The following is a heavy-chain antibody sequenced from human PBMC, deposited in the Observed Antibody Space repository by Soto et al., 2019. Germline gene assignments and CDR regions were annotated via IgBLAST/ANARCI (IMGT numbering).Heavy chain of an antibody. V-gene: IGHV4-59*08. CDR2: LHYGGNS. J-gene: IGHJ6*02. CDR1: GGSISNYY. CDR3: ARKGLGAIQALGDV. Sequence: QVQLQESGPGLVKPSETLSLTCTVSGGSISNYYCSWFRQPPGKGLEWIGVLHYGGNSDYNPSLRSRDTITGETPKTQFSRGLGSVTAADPALYYWARKGLGAIQALGDVGGQGPTFIFSS. D-gene: IGHD3-16*01.